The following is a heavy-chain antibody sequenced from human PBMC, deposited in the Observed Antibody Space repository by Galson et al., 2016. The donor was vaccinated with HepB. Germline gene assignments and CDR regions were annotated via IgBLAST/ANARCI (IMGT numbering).Heavy chain of an antibody. CDR1: GFTFSSYS. CDR2: ISISSNYI. CDR3: ARDLSAYSGSFDAFDI. Sequence: SLRLSCAASGFTFSSYSMNWVRQAPGKGLEWVSSISISSNYIYYADSAKGRFTISRDNAKNTLYLQMNSLRAEDTAVYYCARDLSAYSGSFDAFDIWGQGTMVTVSS. D-gene: IGHD1-26*01. J-gene: IGHJ3*02. V-gene: IGHV3-21*01.